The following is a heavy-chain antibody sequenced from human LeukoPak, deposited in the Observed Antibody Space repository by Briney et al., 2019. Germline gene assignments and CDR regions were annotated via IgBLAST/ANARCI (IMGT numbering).Heavy chain of an antibody. CDR2: ISSSSSYI. Sequence: PGGSLRLSCAASGFTFSSYWMHWVRQAPGKGLEWVSSISSSSSYIYYADSVKGRFTISRDNAKNSLYLQMNSLRAEDTAVYYCARDDFISYFDYWGQGTLVTVSS. J-gene: IGHJ4*02. D-gene: IGHD3/OR15-3a*01. CDR3: ARDDFISYFDY. V-gene: IGHV3-21*01. CDR1: GFTFSSYW.